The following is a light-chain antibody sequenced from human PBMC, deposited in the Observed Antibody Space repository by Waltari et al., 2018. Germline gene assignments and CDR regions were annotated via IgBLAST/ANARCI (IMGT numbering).Light chain of an antibody. V-gene: IGLV3-1*01. CDR2: QDS. CDR1: KLGDKY. CDR3: QAWDSSTVV. J-gene: IGLJ2*01. Sequence: SYELTQPPSVSVSPGQTASITCSGDKLGDKYACWYQQKPGQSPVLVIYQDSKRPSGIPERFSGSSSWNTATLTISETQAMDEADYYCQAWDSSTVVFGGGTKLTVL.